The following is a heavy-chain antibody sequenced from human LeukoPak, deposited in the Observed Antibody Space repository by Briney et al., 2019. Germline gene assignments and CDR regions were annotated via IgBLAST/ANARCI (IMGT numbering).Heavy chain of an antibody. J-gene: IGHJ4*02. CDR1: GYTFTSYG. V-gene: IGHV1-8*03. CDR2: MNPNSGNT. D-gene: IGHD3-16*02. Sequence: GASVKVSCKASGYTFTSYGINWVRQATGQGLEWMGWMNPNSGNTGYAQKFQGRVTITRNTSISTAYMELSSLRSEDTAVYYCARAGSYRYADYWGQGTVVTVSS. CDR3: ARAGSYRYADY.